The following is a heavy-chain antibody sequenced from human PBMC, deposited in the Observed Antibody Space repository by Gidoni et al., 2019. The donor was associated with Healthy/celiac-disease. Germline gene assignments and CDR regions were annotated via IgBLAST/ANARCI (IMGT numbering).Heavy chain of an antibody. Sequence: VKKPGESLRISCKGSGYSFTSYWISWVRQMPGKGLEWMGRIDPSDSYTNYSPSFQGHVTISADKSISTAYLQWSSLKASDTARYYCASHYYDSSGYPYLDYWGQGTLVTVSS. J-gene: IGHJ4*02. CDR2: IDPSDSYT. CDR3: ASHYYDSSGYPYLDY. D-gene: IGHD3-22*01. V-gene: IGHV5-10-1*01. CDR1: GYSFTSYW.